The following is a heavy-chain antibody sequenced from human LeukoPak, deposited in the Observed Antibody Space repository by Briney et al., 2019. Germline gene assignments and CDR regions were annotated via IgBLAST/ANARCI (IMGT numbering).Heavy chain of an antibody. D-gene: IGHD6-13*01. CDR3: ARVEAAAVHLNY. CDR2: ISISNSYI. Sequence: GGSLRLSCAASGFTFSSYSTNWVRQAPGKGLEWVSSISISNSYIYYADSVKGRFTISRDNAKNSLYLQMNSLRAEDTAVYYCARVEAAAVHLNYWGQGTLVTVSS. J-gene: IGHJ4*02. CDR1: GFTFSSYS. V-gene: IGHV3-21*01.